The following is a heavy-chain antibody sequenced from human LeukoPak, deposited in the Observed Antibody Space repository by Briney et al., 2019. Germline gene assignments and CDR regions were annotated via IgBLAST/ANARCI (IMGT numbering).Heavy chain of an antibody. V-gene: IGHV3-23*01. CDR2: IRGSGGST. J-gene: IGHJ4*02. CDR1: GFTFRSCG. CDR3: AKSSPTNGWY. Sequence: GGTLRLSCAASGFTFRSCGMSWVRQAPGKGLEWVSAIRGSGGSTYYADSVRGRFTISRDNSKDTLYLQMNSLRAEDTAVYYCAKSSPTNGWYWGQGTLVTVSS. D-gene: IGHD2-15*01.